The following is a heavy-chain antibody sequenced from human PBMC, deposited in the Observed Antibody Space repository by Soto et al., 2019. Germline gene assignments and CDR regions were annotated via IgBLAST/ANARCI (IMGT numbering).Heavy chain of an antibody. V-gene: IGHV3-23*01. D-gene: IGHD2-21*02. Sequence: GGSLRLSCAASGFTFSSYAMSWVRQAPGKGLEWVSAISGSGGSTYYADSVKGRFTISRDNSKNTLYLQMNSLRAEDTAVYYCAKDRNIVVVTAIQSTTFDYWGQGTLVTVSS. CDR2: ISGSGGST. CDR1: GFTFSSYA. CDR3: AKDRNIVVVTAIQSTTFDY. J-gene: IGHJ4*02.